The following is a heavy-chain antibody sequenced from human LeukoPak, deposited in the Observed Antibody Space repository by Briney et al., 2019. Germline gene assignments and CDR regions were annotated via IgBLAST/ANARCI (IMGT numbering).Heavy chain of an antibody. J-gene: IGHJ4*02. CDR2: TYYRSKWYN. V-gene: IGHV6-1*01. Sequence: SQTLSLTCAISGDSVSSNSAAWNWIRQSPSRGLEWLGRTYYRSKWYNDYAVSVKSRITINPDTSMNQFSLQLNSVTPEDTAVYYCARGPTLLWFGESHFDYWGQGTLVTVSS. CDR1: GDSVSSNSAA. D-gene: IGHD3-10*01. CDR3: ARGPTLLWFGESHFDY.